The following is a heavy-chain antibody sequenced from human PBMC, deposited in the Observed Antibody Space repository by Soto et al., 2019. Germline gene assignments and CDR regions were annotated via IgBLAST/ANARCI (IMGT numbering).Heavy chain of an antibody. V-gene: IGHV3-30*18. CDR3: ANDSTPTVTTFWYYYYGMYV. Sequence: GGSLRLSCAASGFTFSSYGMHWVRQAPGKGLEWVAVISYDGSNKYYADSVKGRFTISRDNSKITLYLQMNSLRAEDTAVYYCANDSTPTVTTFWYYYYGMYVWGQGTTVTVSS. D-gene: IGHD4-17*01. CDR2: ISYDGSNK. CDR1: GFTFSSYG. J-gene: IGHJ6*02.